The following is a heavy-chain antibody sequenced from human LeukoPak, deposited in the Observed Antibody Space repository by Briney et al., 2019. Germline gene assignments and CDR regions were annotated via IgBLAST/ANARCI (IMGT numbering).Heavy chain of an antibody. CDR3: ARDGGGGWYTYDY. J-gene: IGHJ4*02. Sequence: ASVKVSCKASGGTFSSYAISWVRQAPGQGLEWMGGVIPIFGTANYAQKFQGRVTITADESTSTAYMELSSLRSEDTAVYYCARDGGGGWYTYDYWGQGTLVTVSS. CDR2: VIPIFGTA. D-gene: IGHD6-19*01. CDR1: GGTFSSYA. V-gene: IGHV1-69*13.